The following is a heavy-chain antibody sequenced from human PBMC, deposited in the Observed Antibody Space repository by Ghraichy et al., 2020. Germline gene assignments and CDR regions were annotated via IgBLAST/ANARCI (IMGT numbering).Heavy chain of an antibody. J-gene: IGHJ4*02. D-gene: IGHD6-13*01. CDR1: GDSVSSNSAA. CDR2: TYYRSKWYN. V-gene: IGHV6-1*01. CDR3: ARGDGVVWLQQQLAPTPPPLPFDY. Sequence: SQTLSLTCAISGDSVSSNSAAWNWIRQSPSRGLEWLGRTYYRSKWYNDYAVSVKSRITINPDTSKNQFSLQLNSVTPEDTAVYYCARGDGVVWLQQQLAPTPPPLPFDYWGQGTLVTVSS.